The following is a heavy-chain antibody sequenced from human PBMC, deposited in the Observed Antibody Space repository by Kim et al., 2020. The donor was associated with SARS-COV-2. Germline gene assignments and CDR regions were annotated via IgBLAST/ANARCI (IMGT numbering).Heavy chain of an antibody. D-gene: IGHD3-10*01. Sequence: RFTISRDNSKNTLYLQMNSLRAEDTAVYYCAKAKVDTMVRGEDYYYGMDVWGQGTTVTVSS. CDR3: AKAKVDTMVRGEDYYYGMDV. J-gene: IGHJ6*02. V-gene: IGHV3-23*01.